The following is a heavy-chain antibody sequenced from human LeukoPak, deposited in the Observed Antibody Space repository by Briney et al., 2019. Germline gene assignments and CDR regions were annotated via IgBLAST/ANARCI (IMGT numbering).Heavy chain of an antibody. CDR3: ARHVAHDMDYFDY. CDR1: GGSISNYY. V-gene: IGHV4-59*08. CDR2: IYYTGST. Sequence: PSETLCLTCTVSGGSISNYYWTWIRQPPGKGLEWIGYIYYTGSTNYNPSLKSRVTISVDTSKNQFSLKLSSVTAADTAVYHCARHVAHDMDYFDYWGQGTLVTVSS. D-gene: IGHD3-22*01. J-gene: IGHJ4*02.